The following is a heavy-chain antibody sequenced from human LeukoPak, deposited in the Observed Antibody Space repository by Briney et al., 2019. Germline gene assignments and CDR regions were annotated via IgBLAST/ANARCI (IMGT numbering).Heavy chain of an antibody. J-gene: IGHJ5*02. CDR1: GGSTSSSSYY. V-gene: IGHV4-39*01. Sequence: SETLSLTCTVSGGSTSSSSYYWGWIRQPPGKGLEWIGSIYYSGSTYYNPSLKSRVTISVDTSKNQFSLKLSSVTAADTAVYYCASLPFDGGFYYYGSGSYNWFDPWGQGTLVTVSS. CDR3: ASLPFDGGFYYYGSGSYNWFDP. D-gene: IGHD3-10*01. CDR2: IYYSGST.